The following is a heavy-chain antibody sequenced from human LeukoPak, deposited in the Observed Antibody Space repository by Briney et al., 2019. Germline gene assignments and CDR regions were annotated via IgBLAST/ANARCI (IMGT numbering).Heavy chain of an antibody. D-gene: IGHD2-15*01. V-gene: IGHV1-18*01. CDR2: ISAYNGNT. Sequence: ASVKVSCKASGYTFSTYGISWVRQAPGQGLEWMGWISAYNGNTNYAQKFQGRVTMTEDTSTDTAYMELSSLRSEDTAVYYCATARSGYCSGGSCYSAYYYFDYWGQGTLVTVSS. CDR3: ATARSGYCSGGSCYSAYYYFDY. J-gene: IGHJ4*02. CDR1: GYTFSTYG.